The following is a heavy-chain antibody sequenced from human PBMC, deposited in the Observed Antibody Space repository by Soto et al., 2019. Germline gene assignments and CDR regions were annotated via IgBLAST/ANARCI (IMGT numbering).Heavy chain of an antibody. V-gene: IGHV3-30-3*01. D-gene: IGHD3-10*01. Sequence: ESGGGVVQPGRSLRLSCAASGFTFSSYAMHWVRQAPGKGLEWVAVISYDGSNKYYADSVKGRFTISRDNSKNTLYLQMNSLRAEDTAVYYCARDSAMVLDYWGQGTLVTVSS. J-gene: IGHJ4*02. CDR3: ARDSAMVLDY. CDR2: ISYDGSNK. CDR1: GFTFSSYA.